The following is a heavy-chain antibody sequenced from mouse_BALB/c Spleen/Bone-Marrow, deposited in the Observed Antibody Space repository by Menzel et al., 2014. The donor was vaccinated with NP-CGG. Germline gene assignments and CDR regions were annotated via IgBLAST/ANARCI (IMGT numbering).Heavy chain of an antibody. V-gene: IGHV14-3*02. CDR1: GFNIKDTY. CDR3: ARSGGHYGGAWSAY. D-gene: IGHD1-2*01. Sequence: EVMLVESGAELVKPGASVKLSCTASGFNIKDTYMYWVKQRPEQGLEWIGRIDPANGNTKYDPKFQGKATITADTSSNTAYLQLIGLTSEDTAVYYCARSGGHYGGAWSAYWGQGTLITVSA. CDR2: IDPANGNT. J-gene: IGHJ3*01.